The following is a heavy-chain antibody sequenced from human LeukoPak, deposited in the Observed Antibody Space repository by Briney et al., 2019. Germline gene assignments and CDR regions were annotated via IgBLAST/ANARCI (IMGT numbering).Heavy chain of an antibody. J-gene: IGHJ4*02. CDR2: ISYDGSNK. Sequence: GGSLRLSCAASGFTFSSYAMHWARQAPGKGLEWVAVISYDGSNKYYADSVKGRFTISRDNSKNTLYLQMNSLRAEDTAVYYCARDHKEQQLVPDYWGQGTLVTVSS. D-gene: IGHD6-13*01. CDR1: GFTFSSYA. V-gene: IGHV3-30-3*01. CDR3: ARDHKEQQLVPDY.